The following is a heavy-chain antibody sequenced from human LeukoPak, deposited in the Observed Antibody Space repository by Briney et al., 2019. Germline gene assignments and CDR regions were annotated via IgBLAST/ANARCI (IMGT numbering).Heavy chain of an antibody. V-gene: IGHV3-7*04. D-gene: IGHD3-22*01. J-gene: IGHJ4*02. CDR3: ARGGWYYFDY. CDR2: IKQDGSDI. CDR1: GFTFSSHW. Sequence: GGSLRLSCAASGFTFSSHWMSWVRQAPGKGLEWVACIKQDGSDIYHVDSVKGRFTISRDNAKNSLYLQMNSLRAEDTAVYYCARGGWYYFDYWGQGTLVTVPS.